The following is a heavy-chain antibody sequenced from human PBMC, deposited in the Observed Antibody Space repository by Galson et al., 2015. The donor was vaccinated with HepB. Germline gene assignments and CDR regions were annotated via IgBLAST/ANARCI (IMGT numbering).Heavy chain of an antibody. CDR1: GYTFTSCG. CDR2: ISAYNGKT. V-gene: IGHV1-18*04. CDR3: AKPTSYSGSGCYYNVPYYFDY. J-gene: IGHJ4*02. D-gene: IGHD3-10*01. Sequence: SVKVSCKASGYTFTSCGISWVRQAPGQGLEWMGWISAYNGKTSYAQKFQGRVTMTTDTSTSTAYMELRSLRPDDTAVYYCAKPTSYSGSGCYYNVPYYFDYWGQGTLITVSS.